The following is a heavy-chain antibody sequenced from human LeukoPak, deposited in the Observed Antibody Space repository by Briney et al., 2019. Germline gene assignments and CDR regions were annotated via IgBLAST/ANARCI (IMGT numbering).Heavy chain of an antibody. CDR3: AKGSKEVLFTRDHYMDV. Sequence: PGGSLRLSCAASGFTFSSYAMHWVRQAPGKGLEWVTFIRYDGSNNYADSVKGRFTISRDNSKNTLDLQMNSLRAEDTAVYYCAKGSKEVLFTRDHYMDVWGKGTTVTISS. J-gene: IGHJ6*03. CDR2: IRYDGSNN. D-gene: IGHD3-3*01. V-gene: IGHV3-30*02. CDR1: GFTFSSYA.